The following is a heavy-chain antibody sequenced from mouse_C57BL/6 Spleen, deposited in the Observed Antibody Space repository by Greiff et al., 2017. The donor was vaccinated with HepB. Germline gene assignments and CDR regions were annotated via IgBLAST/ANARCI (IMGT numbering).Heavy chain of an antibody. Sequence: EVKLMESGGGLVKPGGSLKLSCAASGFTFSDYGMHWVRQAPEKGLEWVAYISSVSSTIYYADTVKGRFTISRDNAKNTLFLQMTSLGSEDTAMYYCARLITTVSYWYFDVWGTGTTVTVSS. CDR3: ARLITTVSYWYFDV. D-gene: IGHD1-1*01. J-gene: IGHJ1*03. CDR2: ISSVSSTI. V-gene: IGHV5-17*01. CDR1: GFTFSDYG.